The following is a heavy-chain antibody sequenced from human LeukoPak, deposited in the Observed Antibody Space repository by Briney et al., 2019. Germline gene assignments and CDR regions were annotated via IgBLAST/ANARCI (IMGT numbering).Heavy chain of an antibody. CDR1: GGFISSSSYY. CDR3: ARHTSLGYYYGSGNDY. Sequence: SETLSLTCTVSGGFISSSSYYWGWIRQPPGKGLEWIGSIYYSGSTYYNPSLKSRVTISVDTSKNQFSLKLSSVTAADTAVYYCARHTSLGYYYGSGNDYWGQGTLVTVSS. V-gene: IGHV4-39*01. D-gene: IGHD3-10*01. J-gene: IGHJ4*02. CDR2: IYYSGST.